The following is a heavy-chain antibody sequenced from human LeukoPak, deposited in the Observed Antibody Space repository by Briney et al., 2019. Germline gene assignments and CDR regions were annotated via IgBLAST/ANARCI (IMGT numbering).Heavy chain of an antibody. CDR1: GFTFSNAW. J-gene: IGHJ4*02. CDR3: TTDPPSFLRVVIPFDY. V-gene: IGHV3-15*01. Sequence: GGSLRLSCAASGFTFSNAWMSWVREAPGKGLEWVGRIKSKTDGGTTDYAAPVKGRFTIARDDSRNPLYLQMNTLKTEDTAVYYCTTDPPSFLRVVIPFDYRGQGTLVTVSS. CDR2: IKSKTDGGTT. D-gene: IGHD3-3*01.